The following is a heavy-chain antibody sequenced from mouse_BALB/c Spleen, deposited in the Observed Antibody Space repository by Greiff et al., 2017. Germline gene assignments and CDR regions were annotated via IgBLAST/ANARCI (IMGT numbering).Heavy chain of an antibody. CDR1: GYSITSDYA. D-gene: IGHD2-3*01. Sequence: EVQLVESGPGLVKPSQSLSLTCTVTGYSITSDYAWNWIRQFPGNKLEWMGYISYSGSTSYNPSLKSRISITRDTSKNQFFLQLNSVTTEDTATYYCARSDGYYSYYAMDYWGQGTSVTVSS. CDR3: ARSDGYYSYYAMDY. J-gene: IGHJ4*01. V-gene: IGHV3-2*02. CDR2: ISYSGST.